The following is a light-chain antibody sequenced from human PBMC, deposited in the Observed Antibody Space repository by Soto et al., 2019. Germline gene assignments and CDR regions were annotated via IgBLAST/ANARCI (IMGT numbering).Light chain of an antibody. CDR2: EAS. CDR1: QDINSY. Sequence: IQLTQSPSSLSASIGDRVTITCRASQDINSYLAWYQQKPGKAPNLLIYEASILQRGVPSRFSGSNSGTDVTLTISSLQAEDFATYYCQQTRSYPSTFGGGTKLEIK. CDR3: QQTRSYPST. V-gene: IGKV1-9*01. J-gene: IGKJ4*01.